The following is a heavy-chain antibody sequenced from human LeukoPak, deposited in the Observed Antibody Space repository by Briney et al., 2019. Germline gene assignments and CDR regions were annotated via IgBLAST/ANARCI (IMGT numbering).Heavy chain of an antibody. CDR3: ARDPGIAVADTTYYYYYYYMDV. J-gene: IGHJ6*03. CDR2: IYTSGST. Sequence: PSETLSLTCTVSGGSISSYYWSWIRQPAGKGLEWIGRIYTSGSTNYNPSLKSRVTISVDTSKNQFSLKLSSVTAADTAVYYCARDPGIAVADTTYYYYYYYMDVWGKGTTVTVSS. CDR1: GGSISSYY. V-gene: IGHV4-4*07. D-gene: IGHD6-19*01.